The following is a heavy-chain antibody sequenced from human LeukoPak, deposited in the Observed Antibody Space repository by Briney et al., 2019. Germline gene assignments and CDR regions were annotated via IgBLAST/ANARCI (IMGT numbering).Heavy chain of an antibody. Sequence: GGSLRLSCAASGFTFSSYWMSWVRQAPGKGLEWVANIKQDGSEKYYVDSVKGRFTISRDNAKNSLYLQMNSLRAEDTAVYYCARGGYCTNGVCYTVAYYFDYWGQGTLVTVSS. CDR1: GFTFSSYW. V-gene: IGHV3-7*01. D-gene: IGHD2-8*01. J-gene: IGHJ4*02. CDR3: ARGGYCTNGVCYTVAYYFDY. CDR2: IKQDGSEK.